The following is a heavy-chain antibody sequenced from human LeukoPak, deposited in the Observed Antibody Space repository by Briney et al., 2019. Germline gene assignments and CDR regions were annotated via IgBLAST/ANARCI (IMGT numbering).Heavy chain of an antibody. Sequence: GESLRLSCAASGFTFSSNWMHWVRQAPGKGLVWVSRINSDGSSTSYADSVKGRFTISRDNAKNTLYLQMNSLRAEDTAVYYCARWSYYDAFDIWGQGTMVTVSS. CDR3: ARWSYYDAFDI. CDR1: GFTFSSNW. CDR2: INSDGSST. V-gene: IGHV3-74*01. J-gene: IGHJ3*02. D-gene: IGHD1-26*01.